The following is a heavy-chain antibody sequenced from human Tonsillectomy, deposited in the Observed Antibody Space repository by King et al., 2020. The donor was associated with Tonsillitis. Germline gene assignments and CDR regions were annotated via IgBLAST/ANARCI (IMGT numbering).Heavy chain of an antibody. Sequence: EVQLVESGGGLVQPGGSLRLSCAASGFTFGNYWMHWVRQAPGKGLVWVSRISSDGRTTLYADSVKGRFTISRDNAKNTLYLQMNSLTAEDTAVYYCARDRVADYSSSWYDYWGQGTLVTVSS. CDR3: ARDRVADYSSSWYDY. CDR2: ISSDGRTT. J-gene: IGHJ4*02. V-gene: IGHV3-74*01. D-gene: IGHD6-13*01. CDR1: GFTFGNYW.